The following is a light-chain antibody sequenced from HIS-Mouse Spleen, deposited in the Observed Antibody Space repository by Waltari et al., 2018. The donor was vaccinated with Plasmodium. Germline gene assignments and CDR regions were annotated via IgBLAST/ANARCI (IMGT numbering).Light chain of an antibody. Sequence: EIVLTQSPATLPLSPGERATLSCRASQSVSSYLACYQQKPGQAPRLLIYDASNRATGIPARCSGSGSGTDFTLTISSLGPEDFALYSCQQRSNWPPTFGQGTRLEIK. CDR2: DAS. V-gene: IGKV3-11*01. J-gene: IGKJ5*01. CDR1: QSVSSY. CDR3: QQRSNWPPT.